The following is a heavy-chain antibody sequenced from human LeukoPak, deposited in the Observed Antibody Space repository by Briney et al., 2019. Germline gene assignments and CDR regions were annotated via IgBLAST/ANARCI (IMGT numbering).Heavy chain of an antibody. CDR1: GGSISSSSYY. Sequence: PSETLSLTCTVSGGSISSSSYYWGWIRQPPGKGLEWIGSIYYSGSTYYNPSLKSRVTISVDTSKNQFSLKLSSVTAADTAVYYCARDWKGYGYYCYYGMDVWGQGTTVTVSS. CDR2: IYYSGST. CDR3: ARDWKGYGYYCYYGMDV. V-gene: IGHV4-39*07. J-gene: IGHJ6*02. D-gene: IGHD5-18*01.